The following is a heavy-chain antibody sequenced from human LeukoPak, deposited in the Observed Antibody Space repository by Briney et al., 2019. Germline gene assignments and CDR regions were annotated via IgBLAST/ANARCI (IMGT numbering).Heavy chain of an antibody. V-gene: IGHV3-66*02. CDR1: GFTVSSNY. CDR2: IYSGGST. J-gene: IGHJ5*02. D-gene: IGHD3-9*01. CDR3: ARDSDIGFDP. Sequence: GWSLRLSCAASGFTVSSNYMSWVRQAPGKGLEWVSVIYSGGSTYYTDSVKGRFTISRDNSKNTLYLQMNSLRAEDTAVYYCARDSDIGFDPWGQGTLVTVSS.